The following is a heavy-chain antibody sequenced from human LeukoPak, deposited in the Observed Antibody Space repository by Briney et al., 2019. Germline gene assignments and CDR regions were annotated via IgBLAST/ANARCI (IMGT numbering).Heavy chain of an antibody. CDR2: ISSSSSYT. CDR3: ARGFYPPSPYYDSSGYHPYFDY. Sequence: GGSLRLSCAASGFTFSDYYMSWIRQAPGKGLEWVSYISSSSSYTNYADSVKGRFTISRDNAKNSLYLQMNSLRAEDTAVYYCARGFYPPSPYYDSSGYHPYFDYWGQGTLVTVSS. V-gene: IGHV3-11*06. J-gene: IGHJ4*02. D-gene: IGHD3-22*01. CDR1: GFTFSDYY.